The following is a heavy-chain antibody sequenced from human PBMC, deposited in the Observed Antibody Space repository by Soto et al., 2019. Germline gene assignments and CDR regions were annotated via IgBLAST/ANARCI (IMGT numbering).Heavy chain of an antibody. V-gene: IGHV3-33*01. D-gene: IGHD6-13*01. CDR3: ARDQKGSSWYQPYYYYGMDV. CDR2: IWYDGSNK. J-gene: IGHJ6*02. Sequence: LGGSLRLSCASSGFTFSSYGMHWVRQAPGKGLEWVAVIWYDGSNKYYADSVKGRFTISRDNSKNTLYLQMNSLRAEDTAVYYCARDQKGSSWYQPYYYYGMDVWGQGTTVTVSS. CDR1: GFTFSSYG.